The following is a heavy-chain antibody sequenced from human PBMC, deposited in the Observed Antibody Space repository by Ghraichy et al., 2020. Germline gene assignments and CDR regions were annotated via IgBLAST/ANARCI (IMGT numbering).Heavy chain of an antibody. D-gene: IGHD6-19*01. CDR3: ARGGSGWSGEY. CDR2: ISYDGSNK. V-gene: IGHV3-30-3*01. CDR1: GFTFNTYA. J-gene: IGHJ4*02. Sequence: GGSLRLSCAASGFTFNTYAMHWVRQAPGKGLDWVSVISYDGSNKYYADSVKGRFTISRDNSMNTLYLQMNSLRAEDTAVYFCARGGSGWSGEYGGQGTLVTVSS.